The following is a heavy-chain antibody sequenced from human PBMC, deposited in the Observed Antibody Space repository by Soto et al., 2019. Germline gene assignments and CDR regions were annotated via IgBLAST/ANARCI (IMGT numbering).Heavy chain of an antibody. D-gene: IGHD6-19*01. CDR1: GDTFSNYG. V-gene: IGHV1-3*01. CDR2: INAGNGNT. Sequence: ASVKVSCKASGDTFSNYGIHWVRQAPGQRLEWMGWINAGNGNTKYSEKLQGRVTITRDTSASTAYMELSSLRSEDTAVYYCARSGYSSGWYHWYFDFWGRGTLVTVSS. CDR3: ARSGYSSGWYHWYFDF. J-gene: IGHJ2*01.